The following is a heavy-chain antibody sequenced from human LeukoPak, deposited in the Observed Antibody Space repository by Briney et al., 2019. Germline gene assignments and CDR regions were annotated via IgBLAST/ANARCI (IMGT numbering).Heavy chain of an antibody. CDR1: GGSISSYY. D-gene: IGHD1-7*01. CDR2: IYYSGST. J-gene: IGHJ5*02. Sequence: SETLSLTCTVSGGSISSYYWRWIRQPPGKGLEWIGYIYYSGSTNYNPSLKSRVTISVDTSNNHFSLKLSSVTAADTAVYYCARGQIRRDNWNYVGWYWLDPWGQGTLVTVSS. CDR3: ARGQIRRDNWNYVGWYWLDP. V-gene: IGHV4-59*01.